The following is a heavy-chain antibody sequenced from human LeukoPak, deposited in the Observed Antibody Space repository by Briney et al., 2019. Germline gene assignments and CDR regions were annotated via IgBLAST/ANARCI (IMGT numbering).Heavy chain of an antibody. Sequence: GASVKVSCKASGYTFTGYYMHWVRQAPGQGLEWMGWINPNSGGTNYAQKFQGRVTMTTDTSTSTAYMELRSLRSDDTAVYYCARDQSGSSYRGYGDYFDYWGQGTLVTVSS. V-gene: IGHV1-2*02. CDR1: GYTFTGYY. D-gene: IGHD1-26*01. CDR3: ARDQSGSSYRGYGDYFDY. J-gene: IGHJ4*02. CDR2: INPNSGGT.